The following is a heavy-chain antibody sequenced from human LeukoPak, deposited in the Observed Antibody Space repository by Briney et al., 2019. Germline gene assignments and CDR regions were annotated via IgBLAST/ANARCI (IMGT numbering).Heavy chain of an antibody. V-gene: IGHV4-4*02. Sequence: SETLTFTCGVSGGSITNTNYWTWVRQPPGKGLEWIGEVNLQGSTNYNPSLMGRVAIAVDTSENHISLQLTSVTAADTAVYYCAREGGPYRPLDYSGQGTLVTVSS. CDR3: AREGGPYRPLDY. CDR1: GGSITNTNY. CDR2: VNLQGST. J-gene: IGHJ4*02.